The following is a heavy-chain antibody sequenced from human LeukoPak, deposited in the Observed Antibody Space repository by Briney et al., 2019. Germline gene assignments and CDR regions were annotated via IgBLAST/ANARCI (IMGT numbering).Heavy chain of an antibody. CDR3: ARLCRPRWYQPLREGGGWFDP. J-gene: IGHJ5*02. Sequence: SETLFLTSAVSGYSISSGYYWGWIRQPPRKGLEWIGSIYHNGNTYYNPSLKSRVTISVDTSKNEFSLKLSSVTAADTAVYYCARLCRPRWYQPLREGGGWFDPWGQGTLVTVSS. D-gene: IGHD2-2*01. CDR1: GYSISSGYY. V-gene: IGHV4-38-2*01. CDR2: IYHNGNT.